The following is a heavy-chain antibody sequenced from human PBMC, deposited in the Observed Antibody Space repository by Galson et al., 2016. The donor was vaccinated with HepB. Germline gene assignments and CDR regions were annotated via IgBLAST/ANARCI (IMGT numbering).Heavy chain of an antibody. CDR3: AREVAAPDTSYYYGMDV. CDR1: GGTFKNYA. J-gene: IGHJ6*02. V-gene: IGHV1-69*04. D-gene: IGHD6-13*01. Sequence: SCKASGGTFKNYAISWVRQAPGHGLEWMGRIVPDLGITSSAQKFQDRVTITADISTSTSYMELSSLRSDDTAMYYCAREVAAPDTSYYYGMDVWGQGTTVTVSS. CDR2: IVPDLGIT.